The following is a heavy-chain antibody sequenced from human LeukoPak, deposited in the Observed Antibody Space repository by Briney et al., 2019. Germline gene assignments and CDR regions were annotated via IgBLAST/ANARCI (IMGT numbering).Heavy chain of an antibody. Sequence: PGGSLRLSCAASGFNFSAYSMNWVRQAPGKGLEWVSSITSGDFVYFADALKGRFTISRDNAKSSLYLEMNSLRADDTAVYYCARGGFNMVRGVIIPPNSYFYYMDIWGKGTTVTVSS. CDR1: GFNFSAYS. CDR3: ARGGFNMVRGVIIPPNSYFYYMDI. J-gene: IGHJ6*03. CDR2: ITSGDFV. D-gene: IGHD3-10*01. V-gene: IGHV3-69-1*01.